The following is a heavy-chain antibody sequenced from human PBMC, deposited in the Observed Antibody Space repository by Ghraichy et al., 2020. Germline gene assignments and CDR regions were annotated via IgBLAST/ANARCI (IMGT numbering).Heavy chain of an antibody. V-gene: IGHV3-33*01. Sequence: LSLTCAASGFTFSSYGMHWVRQAPGKGLEWVAVIWYDGSNKYYADSVKGRFTISRDNSKNTLYLQMNSLRAEDTAVYYCARDRSDVGVGGYYYYYGMDVWGQGTTVTVSS. J-gene: IGHJ6*02. CDR3: ARDRSDVGVGGYYYYYGMDV. CDR1: GFTFSSYG. D-gene: IGHD2-15*01. CDR2: IWYDGSNK.